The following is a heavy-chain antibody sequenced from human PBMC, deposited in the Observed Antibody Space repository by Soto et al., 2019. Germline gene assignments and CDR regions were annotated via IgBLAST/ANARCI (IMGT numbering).Heavy chain of an antibody. D-gene: IGHD2-21*01. J-gene: IGHJ4*02. CDR1: GFTFSSYA. CDR3: AKDSYVEGMGAFDY. Sequence: EVQLLESGGGLVQPGGSLRLSCAASGFTFSSYAMSWVRQAPGKGLEWVSGISGSGGSTYYADSVKGRFTISRDNSKNTLYLQMNSRRAEDTAVYYCAKDSYVEGMGAFDYWGQGTLVIVSS. V-gene: IGHV3-23*01. CDR2: ISGSGGST.